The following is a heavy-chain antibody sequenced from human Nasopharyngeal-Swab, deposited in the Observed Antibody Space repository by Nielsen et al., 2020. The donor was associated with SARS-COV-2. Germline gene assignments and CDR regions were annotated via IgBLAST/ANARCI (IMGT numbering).Heavy chain of an antibody. J-gene: IGHJ6*02. D-gene: IGHD3-9*01. CDR1: GYTFTSYD. CDR3: ARGTTVRYFDWLFADYGMDV. Sequence: ASVKVSCKASGYTFTSYDINWVRQATGQGLEWMGWMNPNSGNTGYAQKFQGRVNMTRNTSISTAYMELSSLRSEDTAVYYCARGTTVRYFDWLFADYGMDVWGQGTTVTVSS. V-gene: IGHV1-8*01. CDR2: MNPNSGNT.